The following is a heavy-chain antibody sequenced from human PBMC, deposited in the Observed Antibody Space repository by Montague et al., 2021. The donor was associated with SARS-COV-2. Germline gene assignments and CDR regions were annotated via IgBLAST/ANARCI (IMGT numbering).Heavy chain of an antibody. CDR3: AAQSSGGYCSSSSCYVWFDP. J-gene: IGHJ5*02. CDR1: GGSISSSSYY. V-gene: IGHV4-39*01. D-gene: IGHD2-2*01. Sequence: SETLSLTCTVSGGSISSSSYYWGWIRQPPGKGLEWIGSIHYSGSTYYXPSLKSRVTISVDTSKKHFSLKLSSVTAADTAVYFCAAQSSGGYCSSSSCYVWFDPGGQGTLVTVSS. CDR2: IHYSGST.